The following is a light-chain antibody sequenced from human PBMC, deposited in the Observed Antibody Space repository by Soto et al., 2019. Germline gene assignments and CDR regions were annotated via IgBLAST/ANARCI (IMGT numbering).Light chain of an antibody. J-gene: IGLJ1*01. Sequence: QSVLTQPRSVSGSPGQSVTISCTGTSSDVGGYNYVSWYQQHPGKAPKLMIYDVTKRPSGVPDRFSGSKSGNTASLTISGLQAEDEADYYCCSYAGTYTFSYVFGTWTKLTVL. V-gene: IGLV2-11*01. CDR1: SSDVGGYNY. CDR2: DVT. CDR3: CSYAGTYTFSYV.